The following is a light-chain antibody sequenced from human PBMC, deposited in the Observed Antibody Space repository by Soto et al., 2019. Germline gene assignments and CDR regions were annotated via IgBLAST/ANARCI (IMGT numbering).Light chain of an antibody. J-gene: IGKJ1*01. CDR1: QSISTW. V-gene: IGKV1-39*01. Sequence: DIKMTQSPSTLSATVGDRVTITCRASQSISTWLAWYQQKPGEAPKLMIYAASTLQRGVPSRFSGSGSGTDFTLTISSLQPEDFATYYCQQSYSSPRTFGQGTKVDIK. CDR3: QQSYSSPRT. CDR2: AAS.